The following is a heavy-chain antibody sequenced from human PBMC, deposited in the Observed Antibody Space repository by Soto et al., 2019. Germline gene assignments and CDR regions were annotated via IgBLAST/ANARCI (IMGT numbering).Heavy chain of an antibody. V-gene: IGHV3-30*04. CDR1: GFTFSRYA. J-gene: IGHJ4*02. CDR2: ISKDGSNK. CDR3: ARSRSGAVADSFDF. Sequence: QVQVVESGGGVVQPGRSLRLSCAASGFTFSRYAIHWVRQAPGKGLEWVAVISKDGSNKYYVDSVKGRFTISRDNSRNTLYLQMNSLRDEDAAVYHCARSRSGAVADSFDFWCQGTLVTVSS. D-gene: IGHD3-10*01.